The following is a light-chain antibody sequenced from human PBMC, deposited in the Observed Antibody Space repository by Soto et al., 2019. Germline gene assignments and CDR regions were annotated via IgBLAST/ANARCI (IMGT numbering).Light chain of an antibody. CDR3: QQCAWSPIT. J-gene: IGKJ5*01. CDR1: QSVTSNF. V-gene: IGKV3-20*01. Sequence: ENVLTQSPGTLSLSPGEGATLSCRATQSVTSNFLAWYQQKPGQAPSLLIHTASSRAAGIPDRFSGSGSGTDFTLTISRLEPEDFAVYYCQQCAWSPITFGQGTRLEIK. CDR2: TAS.